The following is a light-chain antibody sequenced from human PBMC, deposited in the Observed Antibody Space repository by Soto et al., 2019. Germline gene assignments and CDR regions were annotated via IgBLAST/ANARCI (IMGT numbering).Light chain of an antibody. CDR1: QDVSSW. CDR3: QPANSFPLP. Sequence: DIQVTQSPSSVSASVGDRVTITCRTSQDVSSWLAWYQQKPGKAPELLIYSASTLQTGVPSRFSGSGSGADFTRTISSLQPEDFATYYCQPANSFPLPFGGGTKVEIK. J-gene: IGKJ4*01. CDR2: SAS. V-gene: IGKV1-12*01.